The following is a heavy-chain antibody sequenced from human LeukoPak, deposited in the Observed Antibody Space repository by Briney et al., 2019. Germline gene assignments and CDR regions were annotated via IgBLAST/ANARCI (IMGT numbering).Heavy chain of an antibody. V-gene: IGHV4-4*02. D-gene: IGHD1-1*01. CDR2: IHYSGDI. CDR3: ATRDETRTRMFPPDS. CDR1: GVSVSSNNW. Sequence: PSETLSLTCAVSGVSVSSNNWWTWVRQPPGKGLEWIGEIHYSGDIKYTPSLKTRVSLSMDTSRNRLSLNLNSVTVADTAVYYCATRDETRTRMFPPDSRGQGTRVAVSS. J-gene: IGHJ4*02.